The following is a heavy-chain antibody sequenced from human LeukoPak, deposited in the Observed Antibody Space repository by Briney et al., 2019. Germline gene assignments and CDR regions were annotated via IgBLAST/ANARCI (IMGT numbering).Heavy chain of an antibody. D-gene: IGHD2-2*01. CDR1: GFTFTNYA. V-gene: IGHV3-23*01. CDR3: AKDRTYCSSTNCYGTYYFDY. Sequence: QPGGSLTLSCAASGFTFTNYAMTWVRQAPGKGLEWDSTISGSGGRTYYADSVKGRFTIYRDNSKNTLNLQMNSLRAEDTAEYYCAKDRTYCSSTNCYGTYYFDYWGQGTLVTVSS. CDR2: ISGSGGRT. J-gene: IGHJ4*02.